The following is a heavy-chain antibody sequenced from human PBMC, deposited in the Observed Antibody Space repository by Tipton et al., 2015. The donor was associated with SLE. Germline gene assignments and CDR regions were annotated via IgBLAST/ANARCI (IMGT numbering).Heavy chain of an antibody. CDR3: ARRFRDSYYFDY. J-gene: IGHJ4*02. CDR2: ISYSGRS. CDR1: GVSISDRS. V-gene: IGHV4-59*08. Sequence: TLSLTCTVSGVSISDRSWGWIRQPPGKGLEWIGYISYSGRSNYNPSLKSQVTISLDTSKNQVSLKVSSVTAADTAVYYCARRFRDSYYFDYWGQGTLVTVSS.